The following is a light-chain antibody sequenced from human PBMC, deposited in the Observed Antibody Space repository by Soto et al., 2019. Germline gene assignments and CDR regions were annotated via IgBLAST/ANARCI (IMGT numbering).Light chain of an antibody. CDR3: SSYTSSSRLEDV. CDR2: EVS. J-gene: IGLJ1*01. CDR1: SSDVGGYNY. V-gene: IGLV2-14*01. Sequence: QSALTQPASVSGSPGQSITISCTGTSSDVGGYNYVSWYQQHPGKAPKLMIYEVSNRPSGVSNRFSGSKSGNTASLTISGLQGEDEADYYCSSYTSSSRLEDVFGTGTKVTVL.